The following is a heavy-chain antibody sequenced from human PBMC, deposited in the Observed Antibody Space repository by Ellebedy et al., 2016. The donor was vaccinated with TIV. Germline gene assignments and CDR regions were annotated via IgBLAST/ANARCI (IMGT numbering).Heavy chain of an antibody. CDR2: IYYSGST. Sequence: SETLSLTCTVSGGSLSGYYWSWIRQPPGKGLEWIGYIYYSGSTNFNHSLKSRVTISLDTSKNQFSLQLSSVTAADTAVYYCARGDSSRWYTYYYYGMDVWGQGTTVTVSS. CDR1: GGSLSGYY. D-gene: IGHD6-13*01. CDR3: ARGDSSRWYTYYYYGMDV. J-gene: IGHJ6*02. V-gene: IGHV4-59*01.